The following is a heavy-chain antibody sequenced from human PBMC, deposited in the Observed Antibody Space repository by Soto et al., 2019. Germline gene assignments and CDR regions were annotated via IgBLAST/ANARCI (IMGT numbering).Heavy chain of an antibody. V-gene: IGHV4-4*02. CDR2: IYRTGST. CDR3: ASRDPGTSFDY. J-gene: IGHJ4*02. Sequence: QVQLQESGPGLVKPSGTLSLTCAVSGGSFTRNNWWTWVRQPPGQGLEWIGEIYRTGSTNYNPSLKSRVTISLDKSENQFSLKVTSLTAADTAVYYCASRDPGTSFDYWGQGTLVTVSS. CDR1: GGSFTRNNW. D-gene: IGHD1-7*01.